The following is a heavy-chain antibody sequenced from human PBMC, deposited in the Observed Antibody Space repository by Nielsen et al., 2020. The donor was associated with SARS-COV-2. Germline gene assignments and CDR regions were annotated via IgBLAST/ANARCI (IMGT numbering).Heavy chain of an antibody. J-gene: IGHJ4*02. V-gene: IGHV1-18*04. Sequence: ASVKVSCKTSGFSFTAYNLNWLRQAPGQGPEWMGRINTFNGDTDSARKFQGRLTITADTSTSTTYMELRSLTSDDTAFYYCARGFPDFRGSFADYWGQGTLITVSS. CDR1: GFSFTAYN. CDR2: INTFNGDT. D-gene: IGHD3-16*01. CDR3: ARGFPDFRGSFADY.